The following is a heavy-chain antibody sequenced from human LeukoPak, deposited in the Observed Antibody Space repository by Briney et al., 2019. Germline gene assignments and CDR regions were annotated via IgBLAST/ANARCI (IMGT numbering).Heavy chain of an antibody. V-gene: IGHV3-33*06. Sequence: GGSLRLSCAASGFTFSSYGMHWVRQAPGKGLEWVAVIWYDGSNKYYADSVKGRFTISRDNSKNTLYLQMNSLRAEDTAVYYCAKGGWYQYYFDYWGQGTLVTVSS. J-gene: IGHJ4*02. D-gene: IGHD6-19*01. CDR3: AKGGWYQYYFDY. CDR2: IWYDGSNK. CDR1: GFTFSSYG.